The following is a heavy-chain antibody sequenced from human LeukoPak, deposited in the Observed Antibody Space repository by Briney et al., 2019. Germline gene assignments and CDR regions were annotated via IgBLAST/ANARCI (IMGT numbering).Heavy chain of an antibody. CDR2: INPNSGGT. CDR1: GYTFTGYY. Sequence: ASVKVSCKASGYTFTGYYMHWVRQAPGQGLEWMGWINPNSGGTNYAQKFQGRVTMTRDTSISTAYMELSRLRSDDTAVYYCARGGRAVAGKYYFDYWGQGTLVTVSS. CDR3: ARGGRAVAGKYYFDY. D-gene: IGHD6-19*01. V-gene: IGHV1-2*02. J-gene: IGHJ4*02.